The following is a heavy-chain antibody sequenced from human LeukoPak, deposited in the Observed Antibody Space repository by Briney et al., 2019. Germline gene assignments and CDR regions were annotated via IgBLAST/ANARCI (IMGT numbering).Heavy chain of an antibody. CDR1: GFTFSDYA. CDR2: FKTNYNQV. V-gene: IGHV3-23*05. Sequence: GGSLRLSCVASGFTFSDYAMNWVRQAPGKGLEWVSTFKTNYNQVYYAESVRGRFTISTDNSKSTAYLQMNSLRVEDTAPYYCARSVPDYTRFDFWGQGALVTVSS. D-gene: IGHD4-11*01. CDR3: ARSVPDYTRFDF. J-gene: IGHJ4*02.